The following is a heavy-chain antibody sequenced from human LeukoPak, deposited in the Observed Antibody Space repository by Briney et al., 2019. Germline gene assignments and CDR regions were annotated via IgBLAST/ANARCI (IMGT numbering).Heavy chain of an antibody. CDR1: GGSFSGYY. CDR3: ASWHGSRPYYYYYMDA. V-gene: IGHV4-34*01. Sequence: SETLSLTCAVYGGSFSGYYWSWIRQPPGKGLEWIGEINHSGSTNYNPSLKSRVTISVDTSKNQFSLKLSSVTAADTAVYYCASWHGSRPYYYYYMDAWGKGTTVTVSS. J-gene: IGHJ6*03. CDR2: INHSGST. D-gene: IGHD6-13*01.